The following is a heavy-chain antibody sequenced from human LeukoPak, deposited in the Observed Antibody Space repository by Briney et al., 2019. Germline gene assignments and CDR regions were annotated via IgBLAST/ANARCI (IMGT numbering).Heavy chain of an antibody. Sequence: GGSLRLSCAASGFTFSSYSMNWVRQAPGKRLEWVSSISSSSSYIYYADSVKGRFTISRDNAKNSLYLQMNSLRAEDTAVYYCARGGFRYYYMDVWGKGTTVTVSS. CDR1: GFTFSSYS. V-gene: IGHV3-21*01. CDR2: ISSSSSYI. J-gene: IGHJ6*03. CDR3: ARGGFRYYYMDV.